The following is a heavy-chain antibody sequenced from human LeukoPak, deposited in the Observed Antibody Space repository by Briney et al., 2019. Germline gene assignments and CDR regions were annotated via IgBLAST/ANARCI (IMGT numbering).Heavy chain of an antibody. D-gene: IGHD3-3*01. CDR1: GFTFSSYE. V-gene: IGHV3-48*03. J-gene: IGHJ4*02. CDR2: ISSSGSTK. CDR3: ARQTYYDFWSGYSTFDY. Sequence: GGSLRLSCAASGFTFSSYEMNWVRQAPGKGLEWVSYISSSGSTKYYTDSVRGRLTISRDNAKNSLYLQMSSLRGEDTAVYYCARQTYYDFWSGYSTFDYWGQGTLVTVSS.